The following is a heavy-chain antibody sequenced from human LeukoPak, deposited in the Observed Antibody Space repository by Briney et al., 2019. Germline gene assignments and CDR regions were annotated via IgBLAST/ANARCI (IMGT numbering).Heavy chain of an antibody. CDR2: FDPEDGET. J-gene: IGHJ4*02. D-gene: IGHD3-10*01. V-gene: IGHV1-24*01. CDR3: ATLLWFGSPSLFGC. CDR1: GYTLTELS. Sequence: EASVKVSCKVSGYTLTELSMHWVRQAPGKGLEWMGGFDPEDGETIYAQKFQGRVTMTEDTSTDTVYMELSSLRSEDTAVYYCATLLWFGSPSLFGCWGQGTLVTVSS.